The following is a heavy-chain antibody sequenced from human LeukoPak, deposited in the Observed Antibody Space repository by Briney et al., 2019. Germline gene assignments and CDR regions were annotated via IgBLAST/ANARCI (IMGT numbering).Heavy chain of an antibody. CDR3: ARYPYSGISGWQAFDY. D-gene: IGHD6-19*01. V-gene: IGHV4-59*08. CDR1: GASISSHY. Sequence: SETLSLTCTVSGASISSHYWSWIRQSPGKGLEWIGYVSYSGSTDYNPSLKSRVTISVDTSKNQFSLEVSSVTAADTAVYYCARYPYSGISGWQAFDYWGQGTLVTVSS. CDR2: VSYSGST. J-gene: IGHJ4*02.